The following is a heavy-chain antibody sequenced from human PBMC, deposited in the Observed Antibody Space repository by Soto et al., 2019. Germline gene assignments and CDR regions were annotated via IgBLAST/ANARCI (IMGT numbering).Heavy chain of an antibody. D-gene: IGHD2-2*01. V-gene: IGHV4-34*01. J-gene: IGHJ6*02. CDR1: GGSFSGYY. CDR3: ARPSYALNWDFHYGMQV. Sequence: QVHLQQWGAGVLKPSETLSLTCAVSGGSFSGYYWTWIRQIPGKGLEWIGEINQSGNTKYNPSLMSRVTMSVDTSRNQFSLKLRSVTAADTAVYYCARPSYALNWDFHYGMQVWGQGPRSPSP. CDR2: INQSGNT.